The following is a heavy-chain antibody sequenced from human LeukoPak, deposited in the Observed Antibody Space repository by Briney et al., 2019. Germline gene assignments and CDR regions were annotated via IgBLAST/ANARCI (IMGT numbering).Heavy chain of an antibody. CDR3: ARWYCSSTSCQFDY. CDR1: GYTFTTYD. D-gene: IGHD2-2*01. Sequence: GASVKVSCKASGYTFTTYDINWVRQATGRGLEWMGWMNPNSGNTGYAQKLQGRVTITRNTSISTAYMELSSLRSEDTAVYYCARWYCSSTSCQFDYWGQGTLVTVSS. V-gene: IGHV1-8*03. CDR2: MNPNSGNT. J-gene: IGHJ4*02.